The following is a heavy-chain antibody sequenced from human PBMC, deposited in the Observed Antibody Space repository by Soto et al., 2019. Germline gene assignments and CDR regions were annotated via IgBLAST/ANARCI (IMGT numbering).Heavy chain of an antibody. Sequence: ASVKVSCKASGYTFTSCYMHCVRQAPGQGLEWMAMINPSGGRTKYAQIFQGRVTLTRDTSTGTVDMELSSLTSEDTAIYYCARGPSCGGDCYLFDYWGQGTQVTVSS. J-gene: IGHJ4*02. CDR1: GYTFTSCY. CDR2: INPSGGRT. V-gene: IGHV1-46*01. D-gene: IGHD2-21*02. CDR3: ARGPSCGGDCYLFDY.